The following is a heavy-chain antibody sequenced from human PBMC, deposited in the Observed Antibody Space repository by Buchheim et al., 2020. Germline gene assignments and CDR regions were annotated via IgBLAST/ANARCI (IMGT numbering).Heavy chain of an antibody. J-gene: IGHJ4*02. CDR2: IWYDGSNN. CDR3: ARDKGQYCSSTSCYAFDY. V-gene: IGHV3-33*01. CDR1: GFTFSTYG. Sequence: QVQLVESGGGVVQTGRSLRLSCAASGFTFSTYGMHWVRQAPGKGLEWVAVIWYDGSNNYHADSVKGRFTISRDNSKNTLYLQMNSLRAEDTAVYYCARDKGQYCSSTSCYAFDYWGQGTL. D-gene: IGHD2-2*01.